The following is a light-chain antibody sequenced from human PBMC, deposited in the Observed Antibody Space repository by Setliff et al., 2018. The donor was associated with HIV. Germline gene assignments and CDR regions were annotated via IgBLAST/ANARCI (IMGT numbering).Light chain of an antibody. CDR2: DVS. CDR3: SSYTITKTYV. V-gene: IGLV2-14*03. Sequence: QSALTQPASVSGSPGQTISISCTGTHNDVGSYDYVSWYQQHPGKAPKLIIFDVSKGPSGVSNRFSGSKSGNTASLTISGLQAADEADYYCSSYTITKTYVFGSGTKVTVL. J-gene: IGLJ1*01. CDR1: HNDVGSYDY.